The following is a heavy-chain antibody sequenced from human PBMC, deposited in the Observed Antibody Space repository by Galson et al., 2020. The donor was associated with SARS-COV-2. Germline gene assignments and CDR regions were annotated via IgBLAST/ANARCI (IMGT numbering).Heavy chain of an antibody. J-gene: IGHJ4*02. CDR2: ISWNSGSI. Sequence: SLKISCAASGFTFDDYAMHWVRQAPGKGLEWVSGISWNSGSIGYADSVKGRFTISRDNAKNSLYLQMNSLRAEDTALYYCAKLAYSDYWGQGTLVTVSS. D-gene: IGHD3-16*01. CDR3: AKLAYSDY. V-gene: IGHV3-9*01. CDR1: GFTFDDYA.